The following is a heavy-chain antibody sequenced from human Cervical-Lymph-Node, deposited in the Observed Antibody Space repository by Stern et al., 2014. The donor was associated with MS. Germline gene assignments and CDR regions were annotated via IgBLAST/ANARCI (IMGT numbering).Heavy chain of an antibody. D-gene: IGHD3-3*01. V-gene: IGHV4-61*01. CDR1: GGSVSSGRYY. CDR3: ARVSYDFWSGYYPFDY. Sequence: QVQLVESGPGLVKPSETLSLTCTVSGGSVSSGRYYWSWIRQPPGRGLEWIGYIYYSGSTNYNPSLKSRVTISVDTSKNQFSLKLSSVTAADTAVYYCARVSYDFWSGYYPFDYWGQGTLVTVSS. CDR2: IYYSGST. J-gene: IGHJ4*02.